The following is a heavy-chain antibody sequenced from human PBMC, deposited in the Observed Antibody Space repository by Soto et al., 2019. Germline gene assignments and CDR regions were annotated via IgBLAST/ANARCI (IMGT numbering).Heavy chain of an antibody. D-gene: IGHD3-22*01. CDR2: TYYRSKWYN. CDR3: ARGGTPHYYDTVAAFDI. V-gene: IGHV6-1*01. CDR1: GDSVSSNSAA. Sequence: PSQTLSLTCAISGDSVSSNSAAWNWIRQSPSRGLEWLGRTYYRSKWYNDYAVSVKSRITINPDTSKNHFSLQLNSVTPEDTAVYYCARGGTPHYYDTVAAFDIWGQGTMVTVS. J-gene: IGHJ3*02.